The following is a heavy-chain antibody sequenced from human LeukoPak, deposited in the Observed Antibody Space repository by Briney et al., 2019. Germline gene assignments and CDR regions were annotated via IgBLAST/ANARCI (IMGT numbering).Heavy chain of an antibody. Sequence: ASVKVSCKVSGYTLTELSMHWVRQAPGQRLEWMGWINAGNGNTKYSQKFQGRVTITRDTSASTAYMELSSLRSEDTAVYYCAKPARSGDYYFDYWGQGTLVTVSS. CDR3: AKPARSGDYYFDY. V-gene: IGHV1-3*01. CDR1: GYTLTELS. J-gene: IGHJ4*02. D-gene: IGHD4-17*01. CDR2: INAGNGNT.